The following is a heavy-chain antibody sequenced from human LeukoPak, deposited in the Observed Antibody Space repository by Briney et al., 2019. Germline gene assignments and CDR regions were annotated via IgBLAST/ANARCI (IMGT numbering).Heavy chain of an antibody. CDR3: ATSGIWTPEYFQH. V-gene: IGHV1-18*01. CDR2: ISGYNGNT. Sequence: GASVKVSCKASGFAFSSNGFNWVRQAPGQGLEWMGWISGYNGNTDYAQKFQGRVSMTTDTSTSTAYMGLGTLRSDDTAVYYCATSGIWTPEYFQHWGQGTLVTVSS. J-gene: IGHJ1*01. CDR1: GFAFSSNG. D-gene: IGHD1-26*01.